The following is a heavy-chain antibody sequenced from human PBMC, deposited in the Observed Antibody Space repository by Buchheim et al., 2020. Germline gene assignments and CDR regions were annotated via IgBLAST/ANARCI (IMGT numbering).Heavy chain of an antibody. CDR1: GFTFSSYG. Sequence: QVQLVESGGGVVQPGRSLRLSCAASGFTFSSYGMHWVRQAPGKGLEWVAGIWYDGSNKYYADSVKGRFTISSANSKYTQYLQMNSLRTEDTAVYYCARDGSLVGAPYYFDYWGQGTL. V-gene: IGHV3-33*01. J-gene: IGHJ4*02. CDR2: IWYDGSNK. CDR3: ARDGSLVGAPYYFDY. D-gene: IGHD1-26*01.